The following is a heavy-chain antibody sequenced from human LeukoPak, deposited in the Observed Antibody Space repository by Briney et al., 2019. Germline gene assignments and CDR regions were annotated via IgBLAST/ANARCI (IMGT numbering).Heavy chain of an antibody. CDR2: INPSGDST. CDR3: ARVAGFLEWLLYSGYYGMDV. Sequence: ASVKVSCKASGYTFTSNHIHCVRQAPGQGLEWMGVINPSGDSTSYAQKFQGRVTMTRNTSISTAYMELSSLRSEDTAVYYCARVAGFLEWLLYSGYYGMDVWGQGTTVTVSS. J-gene: IGHJ6*02. D-gene: IGHD3-3*01. CDR1: GYTFTSNH. V-gene: IGHV1-46*01.